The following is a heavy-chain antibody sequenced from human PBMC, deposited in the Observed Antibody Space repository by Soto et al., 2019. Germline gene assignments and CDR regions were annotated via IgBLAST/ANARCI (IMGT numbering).Heavy chain of an antibody. J-gene: IGHJ4*02. V-gene: IGHV3-30*18. CDR2: ISYDGSNK. CDR1: GFTFSSYG. D-gene: IGHD6-19*01. Sequence: QVQLVESGGGVVQPGRSLRLSCAASGFTFSSYGMHWVRQAAGEGLEWVAVISYDGSNKYYADSVKGRFTISRDNSKNTLYLQMNSLRAEDTAVYYCAKDRRVAGTLVDYWGQGTLVTVSS. CDR3: AKDRRVAGTLVDY.